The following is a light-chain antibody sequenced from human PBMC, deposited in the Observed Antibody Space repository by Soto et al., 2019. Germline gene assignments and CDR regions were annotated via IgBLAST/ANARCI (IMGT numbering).Light chain of an antibody. CDR3: ATWDDSLSGPV. CDR1: SSDVGSYDL. V-gene: IGLV2-23*01. J-gene: IGLJ3*02. CDR2: EGT. Sequence: QSALTQPASVSGPPGQSIVISCNGSSSDVGSYDLVSWYLQYPGKAPKVIIFEGTKRPSGVSDRFSGSKSGNTASLTISGLQTEDEADYHCATWDDSLSGPVFGGGTQLTVL.